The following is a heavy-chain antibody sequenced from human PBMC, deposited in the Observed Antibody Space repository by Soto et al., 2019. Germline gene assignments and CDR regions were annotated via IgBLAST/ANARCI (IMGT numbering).Heavy chain of an antibody. CDR1: GGSISSGDYY. CDR2: IYYSGST. D-gene: IGHD5-12*01. Sequence: SETLSLTCTVSGGSISSGDYYWSWIRQPPGKGLEWIGYIYYSGSTYYNPSLKSRVTISVDTSKNQFSLKLSSVTAADTAVYYWARARGARYFDYWGRGTLVTVS. CDR3: ARARGARYFDY. J-gene: IGHJ4*02. V-gene: IGHV4-30-4*01.